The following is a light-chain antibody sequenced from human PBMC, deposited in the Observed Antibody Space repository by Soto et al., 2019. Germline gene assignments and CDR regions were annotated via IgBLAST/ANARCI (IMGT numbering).Light chain of an antibody. J-gene: IGKJ2*01. CDR3: QHYNNWPPST. CDR2: GAS. Sequence: EIVMTQSPATLSVSPGERATLSCRASQSVSSNLAWYQQKPGQAPRLHIYGASTRATGIPARFSGSGSGTEFTLTISSLQSEDFAVYYCQHYNNWPPSTFGQGTKLEI. V-gene: IGKV3-15*01. CDR1: QSVSSN.